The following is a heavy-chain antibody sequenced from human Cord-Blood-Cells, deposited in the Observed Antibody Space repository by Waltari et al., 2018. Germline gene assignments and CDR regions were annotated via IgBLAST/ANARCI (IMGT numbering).Heavy chain of an antibody. D-gene: IGHD1-20*01. J-gene: IGHJ3*02. CDR2: IYYSGST. Sequence: QVQLQESGPGLVKPSQALSLTGTVSGGSVSSGCYYWSWIRQHPGKGLEWIGYIYYSGSTYYNPSLKSRVTISVDTSKNQFSLKLSSVTAADTAVYYCARREITGSEAFDIWGQGTMVTVSS. V-gene: IGHV4-31*03. CDR1: GGSVSSGCYY. CDR3: ARREITGSEAFDI.